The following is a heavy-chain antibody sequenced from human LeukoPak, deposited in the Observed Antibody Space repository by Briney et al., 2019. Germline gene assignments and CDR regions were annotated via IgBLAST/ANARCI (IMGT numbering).Heavy chain of an antibody. Sequence: PGESLKISCKGSGYSFTSYWIGWVRQMPGKGLEWMGIIYPGDSDTRYSPSFQGQVTISADKSISTAYLQWSSLKASDTAMYYCASSRDGYNYWDAFDIWGQGTMVTVSS. CDR3: ASSRDGYNYWDAFDI. CDR1: GYSFTSYW. J-gene: IGHJ3*02. CDR2: IYPGDSDT. D-gene: IGHD5-24*01. V-gene: IGHV5-51*01.